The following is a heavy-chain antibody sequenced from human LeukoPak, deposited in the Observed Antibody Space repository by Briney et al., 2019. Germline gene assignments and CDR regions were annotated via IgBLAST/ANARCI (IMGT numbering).Heavy chain of an antibody. CDR2: IYYSGST. Sequence: SQTLSLTCTVSGGSISSGSYYWSWIRQPAGKGLEWIGSIYYSGSTYYNPSLKSRVTISVDTSKNQFSLKLSSVTAADTAVYYCARHLYGSGSLNWFDPWGQGTLVTVSS. CDR1: GGSISSGSYY. V-gene: IGHV4-30-2*03. D-gene: IGHD3-10*01. J-gene: IGHJ5*02. CDR3: ARHLYGSGSLNWFDP.